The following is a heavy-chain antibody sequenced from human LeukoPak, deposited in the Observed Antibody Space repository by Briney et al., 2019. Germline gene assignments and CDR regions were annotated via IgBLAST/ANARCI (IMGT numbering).Heavy chain of an antibody. Sequence: GGSLRLSCAASGFTFSSYAMSWVRQAPGKGLEWVSAISGSGGSTYNADSVKGRFTISRDNSKNTLYLQMNSLRAEDTAVYYCAKDLWRYCSSTSCYTGGLRFDPWGQGTLVTVSS. D-gene: IGHD2-2*02. V-gene: IGHV3-23*01. CDR2: ISGSGGST. J-gene: IGHJ5*02. CDR1: GFTFSSYA. CDR3: AKDLWRYCSSTSCYTGGLRFDP.